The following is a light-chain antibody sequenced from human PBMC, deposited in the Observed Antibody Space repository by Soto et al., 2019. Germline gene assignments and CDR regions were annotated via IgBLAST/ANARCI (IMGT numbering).Light chain of an antibody. CDR3: QQYNSYPWT. J-gene: IGKJ1*01. V-gene: IGKV1-5*03. Sequence: DLQMTQSPSILSASVGDSVTITCRASQTSSSWLAWYQQKPGKAPKLLISKASSLESGVPSRFSGSGSGTEFTLTISSLQSDDFASYFCQQYNSYPWTFGQGTKVEIK. CDR2: KAS. CDR1: QTSSSW.